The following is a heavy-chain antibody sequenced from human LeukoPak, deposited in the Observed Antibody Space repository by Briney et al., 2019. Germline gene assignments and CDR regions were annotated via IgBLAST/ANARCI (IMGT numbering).Heavy chain of an antibody. J-gene: IGHJ6*03. CDR2: IHPTGGNS. V-gene: IGHV1-46*01. CDR1: EYTFSNHY. Sequence: ASVKVSCTPSEYTFSNHYMRWVREAPGQVLEWIGIIHPTGGNSTYAQKFKGRVTMTSDKSTTSVYMELSSLSSEDTAVYYCARGGPITWIRGVIIEYYYHYYMDVWGKGTTVTISS. D-gene: IGHD3-10*01. CDR3: ARGGPITWIRGVIIEYYYHYYMDV.